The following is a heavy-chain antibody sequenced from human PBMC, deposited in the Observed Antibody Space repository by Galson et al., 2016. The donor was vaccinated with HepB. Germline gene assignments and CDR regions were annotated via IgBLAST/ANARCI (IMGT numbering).Heavy chain of an antibody. CDR2: ISYDGDYK. Sequence: SLRLSCAASGFTFSSYSMHWVRQAPGKGLEWMAVISYDGDYKDYAESVRGRFTVSRDNSEDTLYLEMNRLRAEDTAVYYCARPPRHGVTMSRGVFVYRTDFWGQGTLVTVSS. J-gene: IGHJ4*02. D-gene: IGHD3-10*01. CDR1: GFTFSSYS. V-gene: IGHV3-30*03. CDR3: ARPPRHGVTMSRGVFVYRTDF.